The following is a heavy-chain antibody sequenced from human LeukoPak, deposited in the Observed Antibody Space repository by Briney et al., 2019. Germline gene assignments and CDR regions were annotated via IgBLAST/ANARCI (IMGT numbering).Heavy chain of an antibody. CDR2: TYYRSKWSY. V-gene: IGHV6-1*01. Sequence: SQTLSLTCAIYGDSVSSNSAAWNWIRQSPSRGLEWLGRTYYRSKWSYNYAISVKSRISIKPDTSKNQFSLQLNSVTPEDTAVYYCARIVGGAPDYWGQGTLVTVSS. D-gene: IGHD1-26*01. CDR1: GDSVSSNSAA. CDR3: ARIVGGAPDY. J-gene: IGHJ4*02.